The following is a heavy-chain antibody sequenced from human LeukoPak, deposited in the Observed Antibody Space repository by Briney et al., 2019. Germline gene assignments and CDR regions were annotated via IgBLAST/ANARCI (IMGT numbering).Heavy chain of an antibody. Sequence: SVKVSCKASGGTFSSYAISWVRQAPGQGLEWMGGIIPIFGTANYAQKFQGRVTITADESTSTAYMELSSLRSEDTAVYYCASRDHYYGSGSYLGVDYWGQGTLVTASS. CDR3: ASRDHYYGSGSYLGVDY. J-gene: IGHJ4*02. CDR1: GGTFSSYA. D-gene: IGHD3-10*01. V-gene: IGHV1-69*13. CDR2: IIPIFGTA.